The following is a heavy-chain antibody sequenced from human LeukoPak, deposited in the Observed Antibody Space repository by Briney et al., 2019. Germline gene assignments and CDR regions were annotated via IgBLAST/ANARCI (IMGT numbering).Heavy chain of an antibody. CDR2: LSDSGAST. J-gene: IGHJ4*02. Sequence: GGSLRLSCAASGFTFTNHAMAWVRLAPGKGLEWVSTLSDSGASTYYTDSVKGRFTISRDNSRNTMYLQMDSLRADDTGVYFCARTPNRDGYSHIDFWGQGALVTVSS. D-gene: IGHD5-24*01. CDR1: GFTFTNHA. V-gene: IGHV3-23*01. CDR3: ARTPNRDGYSHIDF.